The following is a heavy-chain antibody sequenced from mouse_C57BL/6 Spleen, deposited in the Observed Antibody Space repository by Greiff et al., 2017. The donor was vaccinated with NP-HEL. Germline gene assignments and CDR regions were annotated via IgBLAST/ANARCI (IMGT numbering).Heavy chain of an antibody. CDR1: GYAFSSYW. J-gene: IGHJ3*01. V-gene: IGHV1-80*01. Sequence: VQLQQSGAELVKPGASVKISCKASGYAFSSYWMNWVKQRPGKGLEWIGQIYPGDGDTNYNGKFKGKATLTADKSSSTAYMQLSSLTSEDSAVYFCARGDYGYDEAAWFAYWGQGTLVTVSA. CDR2: IYPGDGDT. D-gene: IGHD2-2*01. CDR3: ARGDYGYDEAAWFAY.